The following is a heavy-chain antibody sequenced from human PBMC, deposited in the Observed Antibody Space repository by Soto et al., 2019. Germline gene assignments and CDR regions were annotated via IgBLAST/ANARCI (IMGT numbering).Heavy chain of an antibody. V-gene: IGHV4-30-2*01. J-gene: IGHJ3*02. D-gene: IGHD6-19*01. CDR2: IYHSGST. Sequence: PSETLSLTCAVSGGSISSGGYSWSWIRQPPGKGLEWIGYIYHSGSTYYNPSLKSRVTISVDRSKNQFSLKLSSVTAADTAVYYCARDMRSSGWPHAFDIWGQGTMVTVSS. CDR3: ARDMRSSGWPHAFDI. CDR1: GGSISSGGYS.